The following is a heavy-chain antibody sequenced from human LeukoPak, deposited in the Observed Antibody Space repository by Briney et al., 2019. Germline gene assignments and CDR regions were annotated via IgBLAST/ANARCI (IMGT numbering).Heavy chain of an antibody. V-gene: IGHV3-23*01. CDR1: GFTFSAYG. CDR2: ISNSGGTT. J-gene: IGHJ6*02. Sequence: GGSLRLSCAASGFTFSAYGMTWVRQAPGKGLEWVSVISNSGGTTYFADSVKGRFTISRDNSENTVYLQMNSLSAEDTAVYYCAKVLGSTWRSGMDVWGQGTTVTVSS. CDR3: AKVLGSTWRSGMDV. D-gene: IGHD6-13*01.